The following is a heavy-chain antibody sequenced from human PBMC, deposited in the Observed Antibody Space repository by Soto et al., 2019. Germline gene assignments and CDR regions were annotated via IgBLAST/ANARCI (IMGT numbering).Heavy chain of an antibody. CDR1: GFSFSATT. D-gene: IGHD4-17*01. J-gene: IGHJ4*01. Sequence: GGSLRLSCAGSGFSFSATTLHWVRQAPGKGLEYISAVSPDGVNTYDANSVKGRFTISRDNSKNTLYPQMGSLRAEDMAVYYCAKDEYADYIFTYWGRGTLVTVSS. CDR2: VSPDGVNT. V-gene: IGHV3-64*01. CDR3: AKDEYADYIFTY.